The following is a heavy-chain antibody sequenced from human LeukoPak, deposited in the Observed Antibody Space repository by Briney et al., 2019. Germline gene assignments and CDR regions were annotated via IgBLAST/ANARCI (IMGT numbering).Heavy chain of an antibody. D-gene: IGHD3-22*01. J-gene: IGHJ4*02. CDR1: GGTFSSYA. CDR2: IIPILGIA. Sequence: ASVKVSCKASGGTFSSYAISWVRQAPGQGLEWMGRIIPILGIANYAQKFQGRVTITADKSTSTAYMELSSLRSEDTAVYYCARVGDYYDSSGYYYVGYFDYWGQGTLVTVSS. CDR3: ARVGDYYDSSGYYYVGYFDY. V-gene: IGHV1-69*04.